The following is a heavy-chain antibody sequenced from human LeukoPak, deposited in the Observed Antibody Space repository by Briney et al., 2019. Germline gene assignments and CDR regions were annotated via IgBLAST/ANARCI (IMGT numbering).Heavy chain of an antibody. CDR2: ISSSGSTI. J-gene: IGHJ6*03. CDR1: GFTFSSYE. V-gene: IGHV3-48*03. D-gene: IGHD2-21*02. Sequence: GGSLRLSCAASGFTFSSYEMNWVRQAPGRGLEWVSYISSSGSTIYYADSVKGRFTISRDNSKNTLYLQMNSLRAEDTAVYYCAKDSEVTPLSYYYYMDVWGKGTTVTISS. CDR3: AKDSEVTPLSYYYYMDV.